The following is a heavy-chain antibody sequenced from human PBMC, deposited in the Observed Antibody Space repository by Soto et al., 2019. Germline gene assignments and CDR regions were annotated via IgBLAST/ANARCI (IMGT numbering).Heavy chain of an antibody. CDR3: VRGARAHVRITMVRGPMEYYFDY. V-gene: IGHV4-31*03. J-gene: IGHJ4*02. CDR1: GGSISSGGYY. Sequence: QVQLQESGPGLVKPSQTLSLTCTVSGGSISSGGYYWSWIRQHPGKGLEWIGYIYYSESTYYNPSLRSRVTISVDTSKNQFSLKLSSETAADTAVYYCVRGARAHVRITMVRGPMEYYFDYWGQGTLVTVSS. D-gene: IGHD3-10*01. CDR2: IYYSEST.